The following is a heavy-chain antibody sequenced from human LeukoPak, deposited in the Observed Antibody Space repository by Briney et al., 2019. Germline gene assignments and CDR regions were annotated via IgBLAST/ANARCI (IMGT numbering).Heavy chain of an antibody. J-gene: IGHJ4*02. CDR2: ISAYNGNT. D-gene: IGHD4-23*01. Sequence: ASVKVSCKASGYTFTSYGISWVRQAPGQGLEWMGWISAYNGNTNYAQKFQGRVTMTRDTSISTAYMKLSRLRSDDTAVYYRARSFYGGPFDYWGQGTLVTVSS. CDR3: ARSFYGGPFDY. CDR1: GYTFTSYG. V-gene: IGHV1-18*01.